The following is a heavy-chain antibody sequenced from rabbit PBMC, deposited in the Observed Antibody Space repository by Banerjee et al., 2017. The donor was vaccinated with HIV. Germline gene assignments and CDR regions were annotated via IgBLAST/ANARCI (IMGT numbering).Heavy chain of an antibody. CDR2: IYPDSSGGT. D-gene: IGHD7-1*01. CDR3: ARGAGYSGYGYNL. CDR1: GFSFSSGYY. V-gene: IGHV1S45*01. Sequence: QEQLVESGGDLVKPEGSLTLTCTASGFSFSSGYYMCWVRQAPGKGLEWIACIYPDSSGGTYYASWAKGRFTISKTSSTPVTLQMTSLTAADTATYFCARGAGYSGYGYNLWGQGTLVTVS. J-gene: IGHJ4*01.